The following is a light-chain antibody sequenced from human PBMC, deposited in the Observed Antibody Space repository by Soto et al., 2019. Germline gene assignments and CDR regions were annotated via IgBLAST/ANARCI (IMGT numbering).Light chain of an antibody. Sequence: QSVLTQPPSASGSPGQSVTISCTGTSSDVGGYNYVSWYQQHPGKAPKLMIYEVSKRPSGVPDRFSGSKSGNTASLTISGLQAEDEADYYCSSFTNTDTLVFGTGTKLTVL. CDR2: EVS. CDR1: SSDVGGYNY. J-gene: IGLJ1*01. CDR3: SSFTNTDTLV. V-gene: IGLV2-8*01.